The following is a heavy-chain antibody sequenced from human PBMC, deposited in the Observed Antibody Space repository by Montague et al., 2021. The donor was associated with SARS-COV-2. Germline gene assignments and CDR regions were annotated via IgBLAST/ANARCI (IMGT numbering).Heavy chain of an antibody. CDR3: ARDRGYGDFYYYGMDV. J-gene: IGHJ6*02. CDR2: ISSSGSTI. Sequence: SLRLSCAASGFTFSNYEMNWVRQAPGKGLEWVLYISSSGSTIYYADSVKGRFTISRDNAQNSLYLQMNSLRAADTGVYYCARDRGYGDFYYYGMDVWGQGTTVTVSS. V-gene: IGHV3-48*03. CDR1: GFTFSNYE. D-gene: IGHD3-10*01.